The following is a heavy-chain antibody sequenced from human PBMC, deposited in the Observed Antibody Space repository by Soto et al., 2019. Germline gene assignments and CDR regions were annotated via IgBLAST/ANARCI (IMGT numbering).Heavy chain of an antibody. Sequence: QVQLVESGGGVVQPGRSLRLSCAASGFMFNSHVMHWVRQTPDKGLEWVARISTDGSEQQYADSVKGRLSVSRDNSKKTVDLQITSLRTEDTAVYYCVKDLSLSWTFDYWGQGALVTFSS. J-gene: IGHJ4*02. D-gene: IGHD3-10*01. CDR2: ISTDGSEQ. CDR1: GFMFNSHV. CDR3: VKDLSLSWTFDY. V-gene: IGHV3-30*18.